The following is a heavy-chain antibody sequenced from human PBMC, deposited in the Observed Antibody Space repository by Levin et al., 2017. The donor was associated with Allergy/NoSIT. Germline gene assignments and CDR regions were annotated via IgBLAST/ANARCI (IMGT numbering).Heavy chain of an antibody. CDR1: GFTFDTYT. D-gene: IGHD6-19*01. CDR2: ISSSSIYI. CDR3: ARDHGESGGWYYFDY. Sequence: GGSLRLSCAASGFTFDTYTITWVRQAPGKGLEWVSSISSSSIYIYYADSVRDRFTISRDNAKNSLYLQMSSLRAEDTAVYYCARDHGESGGWYYFDYWGQGTLVTVSS. V-gene: IGHV3-21*01. J-gene: IGHJ4*02.